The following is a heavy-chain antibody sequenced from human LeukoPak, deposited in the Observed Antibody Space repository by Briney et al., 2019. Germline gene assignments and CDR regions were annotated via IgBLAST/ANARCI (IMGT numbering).Heavy chain of an antibody. CDR2: INSDGSST. J-gene: IGHJ6*03. CDR1: GFTFSSYW. Sequence: GGSLRLSCAASGFTFSSYWMHWVRQAPGKGLVWVSRINSDGSSTTYADSVKGRFTISRDNAKNTVYLQMNSLRAEDTAVYYCARSAPAGFSYYSHYMDVWGKGTTVTIPS. CDR3: ARSAPAGFSYYSHYMDV. V-gene: IGHV3-74*01. D-gene: IGHD6-25*01.